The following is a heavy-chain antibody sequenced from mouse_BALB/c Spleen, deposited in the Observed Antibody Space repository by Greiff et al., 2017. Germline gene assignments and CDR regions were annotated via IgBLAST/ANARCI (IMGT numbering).Heavy chain of an antibody. CDR3: ARDRHYGYYWYFDV. V-gene: IGHV5-6-3*01. Sequence: EVKVVESGGGLVQPGGSLKLSCAASGFTFSSYGMSWVRQTPDKRLELVATINSNGGSTYYPDSVKGRFTISRDNAKNTLYLQMSSLKSEDTAMYYCARDRHYGYYWYFDVWGAGTTVTVSS. J-gene: IGHJ1*01. CDR1: GFTFSSYG. CDR2: INSNGGST. D-gene: IGHD1-2*01.